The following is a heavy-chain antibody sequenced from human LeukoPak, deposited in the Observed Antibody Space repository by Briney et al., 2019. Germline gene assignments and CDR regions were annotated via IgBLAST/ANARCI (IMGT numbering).Heavy chain of an antibody. D-gene: IGHD1-26*01. Sequence: ASVKVSCKASGGTFNSFAISWVRQAPGQGLEWMGRFISIVEITNYAQKFQGRVTFTADKSTNTAYMELSSLTSEDTAVYYCARGQVGATGAGYPSPLIDIWGQGTLVTVSS. V-gene: IGHV1-69*04. CDR1: GGTFNSFA. CDR3: ARGQVGATGAGYPSPLIDI. CDR2: FISIVEIT. J-gene: IGHJ3*02.